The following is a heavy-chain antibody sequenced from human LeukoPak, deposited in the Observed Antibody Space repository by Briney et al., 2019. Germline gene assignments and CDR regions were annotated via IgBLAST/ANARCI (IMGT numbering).Heavy chain of an antibody. CDR1: GGSISSYY. D-gene: IGHD4-17*01. Sequence: SETLSLTCTAPGGSISSYYWSWIRQPPGKRLEWIGYIYYSGSTNYNPSLKSRVTISVDTSKNQFSLKLSSVTAADTAVYYCARDRHFDYVEDAFDIWGQGTMVTVSS. V-gene: IGHV4-59*01. CDR2: IYYSGST. CDR3: ARDRHFDYVEDAFDI. J-gene: IGHJ3*02.